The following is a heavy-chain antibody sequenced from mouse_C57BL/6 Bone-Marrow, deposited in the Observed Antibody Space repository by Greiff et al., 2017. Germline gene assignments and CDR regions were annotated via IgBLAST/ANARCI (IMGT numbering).Heavy chain of an antibody. CDR3: ARIYYDYEDYYAMDY. V-gene: IGHV1-69*01. Sequence: QVQLQQPGAELVMPGASVKLSCKASGYTFTSYWMHWVKQRPGQGLEWIGEIDPSDSYTNYNQKFKGKSTLTVDKSSSTAYMQLSSLTSEGSAVYYCARIYYDYEDYYAMDYWGQGTSVTVSS. D-gene: IGHD2-4*01. CDR1: GYTFTSYW. CDR2: IDPSDSYT. J-gene: IGHJ4*01.